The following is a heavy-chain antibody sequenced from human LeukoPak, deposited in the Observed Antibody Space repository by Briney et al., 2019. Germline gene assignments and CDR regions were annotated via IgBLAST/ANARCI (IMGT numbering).Heavy chain of an antibody. D-gene: IGHD6-6*01. CDR3: ARARTARHFDY. V-gene: IGHV4-30-4*01. Sequence: SETLSLTCTVSGGSISSGDYYWSWIRQPPGKGLEWIGYIYYSGSTYYNPSLKSRVTKSVDTSKNQFSLKLSSVTAADTAVYYCARARTARHFDYWGQGTLVTVSS. CDR2: IYYSGST. CDR1: GGSISSGDYY. J-gene: IGHJ4*02.